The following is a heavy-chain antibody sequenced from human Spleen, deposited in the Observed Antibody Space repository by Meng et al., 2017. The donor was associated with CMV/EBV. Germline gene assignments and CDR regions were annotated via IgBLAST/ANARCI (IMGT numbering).Heavy chain of an antibody. CDR3: ARGKQFLVLNNYDMQV. CDR2: VTSSGTTI. Sequence: GESLKISCAASGFTFSPSGMHWVRQAPGKGLEWISHVTSSGTTIHYADSVKGRFTISRDNAKNSLYLQMNRLRVEDTAIYYCARGKQFLVLNNYDMQVWGQGATVTVSS. V-gene: IGHV3-48*04. J-gene: IGHJ6*02. D-gene: IGHD1/OR15-1a*01. CDR1: GFTFSPSG.